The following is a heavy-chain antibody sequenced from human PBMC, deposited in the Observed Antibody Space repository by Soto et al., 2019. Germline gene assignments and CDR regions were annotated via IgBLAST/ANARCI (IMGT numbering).Heavy chain of an antibody. CDR2: IIPIFGTA. D-gene: IGHD1-1*01. J-gene: IGHJ3*02. CDR3: ASGRTQKLIAFDI. CDR1: GGTFSSYA. V-gene: IGHV1-69*13. Sequence: SVKVSCKASGGTFSSYAISWVRQAPGQGLEWMGGIIPIFGTANYAQKFQGRVTITADESTSTAYMELSSLRSEDTAVYYCASGRTQKLIAFDIWGQGTMVTVSS.